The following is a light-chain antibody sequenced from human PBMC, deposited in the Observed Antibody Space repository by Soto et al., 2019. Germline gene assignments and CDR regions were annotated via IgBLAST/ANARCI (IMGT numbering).Light chain of an antibody. J-gene: IGKJ1*01. CDR1: QSVSSY. V-gene: IGKV3-11*01. CDR3: QQHGSSPPVT. CDR2: DAS. Sequence: EIVWTPSPATLSLSPGQRSTLSCTASQSVSSYLAWYQQTPGQAPRLLIYDASNRATGIPARFSGSGSGTDFTLTISSLEPEDFAVYYCQQHGSSPPVTFGQGNTVDIK.